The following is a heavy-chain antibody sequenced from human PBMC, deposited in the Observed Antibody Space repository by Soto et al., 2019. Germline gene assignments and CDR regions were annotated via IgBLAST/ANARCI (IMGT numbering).Heavy chain of an antibody. Sequence: EVQLLESGGDLVQPGGSLRLSCVASGFSFISHVLTWVRQAPGKGLEWVSGMNGDGRNIFYADSVKGRFTISRDNSKDTLYLQMSRLRAEDTAVYYCARDMGLSCWGQGTLVTVSS. CDR2: MNGDGRNI. D-gene: IGHD3-10*01. V-gene: IGHV3-23*01. CDR1: GFSFISHV. J-gene: IGHJ4*02. CDR3: ARDMGLSC.